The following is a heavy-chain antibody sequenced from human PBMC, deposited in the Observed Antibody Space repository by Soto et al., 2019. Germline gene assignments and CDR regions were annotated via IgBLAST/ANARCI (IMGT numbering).Heavy chain of an antibody. D-gene: IGHD3-22*01. V-gene: IGHV3-23*01. CDR2: ISGSGSTI. J-gene: IGHJ4*02. Sequence: GGSLRLSCAASGFTFSSYAVSWVRQAPGKWPEWISSISGSGSTIYYADSVKGLFAISRDNSKNTLYLQLSSLSAEDTAVYYCAKVLYYYDSSGHYYFDYWGQGTLVTVSS. CDR1: GFTFSSYA. CDR3: AKVLYYYDSSGHYYFDY.